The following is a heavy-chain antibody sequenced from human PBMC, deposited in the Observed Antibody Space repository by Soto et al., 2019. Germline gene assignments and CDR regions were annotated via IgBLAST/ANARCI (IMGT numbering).Heavy chain of an antibody. CDR3: TRARYGDHFDS. V-gene: IGHV4-59*01. D-gene: IGHD4-17*01. J-gene: IGHJ4*02. Sequence: SETLSLTCSVSGDSMTGANWGWFRQSPEKGLEWIGYIDYSGSTNYNPSLRSRITITIDTSSNQFSLNLASVTAADAAVYYCTRARYGDHFDSWGQGTLVTAPQ. CDR2: IDYSGST. CDR1: GDSMTGAN.